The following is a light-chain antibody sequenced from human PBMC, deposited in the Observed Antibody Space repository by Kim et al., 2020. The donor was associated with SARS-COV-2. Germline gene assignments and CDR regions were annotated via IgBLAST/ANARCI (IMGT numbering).Light chain of an antibody. CDR2: SND. V-gene: IGLV1-44*01. CDR3: TAWDDSLDGWG. CDR1: RSNIGSNS. Sequence: QSVLTQPPSASGTPGQRVTISCSGSRSNIGSNSVNWYQQLPGTAPKVLIYSNDQRPSGVPDRFSGSKSGTSGPLAISGLQSEDEADYYCTAWDDSLDGWGFGGGTRL. J-gene: IGLJ3*02.